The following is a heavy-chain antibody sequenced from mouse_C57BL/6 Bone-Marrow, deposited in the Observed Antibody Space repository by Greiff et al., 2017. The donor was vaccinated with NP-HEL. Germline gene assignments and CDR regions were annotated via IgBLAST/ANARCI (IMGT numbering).Heavy chain of an antibody. CDR2: IYPGNSDT. CDR3: TRPGSSTGGYYAMDY. CDR1: GYTFTSYW. Sequence: VQLQQSGTVLARPGASVKMSCKTSGYTFTSYWMHWVKQRPGQGLAWIGAIYPGNSDTSYNQKFKGKAKLTAVTSASTAYMELSSLTNEDSAVYYCTRPGSSTGGYYAMDYWGQGTSVTVSS. V-gene: IGHV1-5*01. D-gene: IGHD3-1*01. J-gene: IGHJ4*01.